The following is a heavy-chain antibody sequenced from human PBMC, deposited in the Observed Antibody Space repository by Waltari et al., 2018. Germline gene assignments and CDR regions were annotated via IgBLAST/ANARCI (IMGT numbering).Heavy chain of an antibody. V-gene: IGHV1-69*14. CDR3: ARDPKGTTVIYDAFDL. Sequence: QVHLVQSGAEVKKPGSSVRVSCKASGGTFSSYEFNWVRQAPGQGLEWMGGVTPIIGTPTYQTKVKGRVKITAETSTTTAYREWSSLGCEDTAVYYCARDPKGTTVIYDAFDLWGQGTMVSVSS. J-gene: IGHJ3*01. CDR1: GGTFSSYE. D-gene: IGHD4-17*01. CDR2: VTPIIGTP.